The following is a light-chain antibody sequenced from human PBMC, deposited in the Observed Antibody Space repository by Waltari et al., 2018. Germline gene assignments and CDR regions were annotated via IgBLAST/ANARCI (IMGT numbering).Light chain of an antibody. CDR1: QSLVHSDGNTD. Sequence: DVVMTQSPVSLPVTLGQPASISCRSSQSLVHSDGNTDLNWFQQRPGQSPRRLIDKVSNLDSGVQDRLSGSGSDTEVTLKISRVEAEDVGVYYCMQGTHWPRTFGQGTKVEIK. V-gene: IGKV2-30*02. J-gene: IGKJ1*01. CDR3: MQGTHWPRT. CDR2: KVS.